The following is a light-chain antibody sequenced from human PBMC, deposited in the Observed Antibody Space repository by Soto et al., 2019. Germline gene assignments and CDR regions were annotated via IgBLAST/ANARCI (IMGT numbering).Light chain of an antibody. CDR1: SSDVGGYNY. V-gene: IGLV2-14*03. CDR2: DVS. J-gene: IGLJ1*01. Sequence: QSVLTQPASGSGSPGQSITISCTGTSSDVGGYNYVSWYQHHPGKAPKLMIFDVSNRPSGVSNRFSGSKSGNTASLTISGLQPEDEADYYSSSYTTSNTRQIVFGTGTKVTVL. CDR3: SSYTTSNTRQIV.